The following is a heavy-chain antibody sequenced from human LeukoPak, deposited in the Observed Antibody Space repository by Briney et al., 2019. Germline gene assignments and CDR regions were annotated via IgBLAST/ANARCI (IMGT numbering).Heavy chain of an antibody. J-gene: IGHJ5*02. D-gene: IGHD3-22*01. Sequence: PGGSLRLSCAASGFTFSSYAMSWVRQAPGKGLEWVSAISGSGGSTYYADSVKGRFTISRDNSKNTLYLQMNSLRAEDTAVYYCAKPYDSSGYPNWFDPWGQGTLVTVSS. CDR1: GFTFSSYA. CDR3: AKPYDSSGYPNWFDP. V-gene: IGHV3-23*01. CDR2: ISGSGGST.